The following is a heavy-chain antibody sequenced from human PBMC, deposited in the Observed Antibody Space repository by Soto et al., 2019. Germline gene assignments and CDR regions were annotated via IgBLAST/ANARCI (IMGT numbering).Heavy chain of an antibody. CDR2: IYYSGST. J-gene: IGHJ4*02. CDR1: GGSISSSSYY. V-gene: IGHV4-39*07. Sequence: SETLSLTCTVSGGSISSSSYYWGWIRQPPGKGLEWIGSIYYSGSTYYNPSLKSRVTISVDKSKNQFSLKLSSVTAADTAVYYCARDYKEAMVTYLDYWGQGTLVTVSS. D-gene: IGHD5-18*01. CDR3: ARDYKEAMVTYLDY.